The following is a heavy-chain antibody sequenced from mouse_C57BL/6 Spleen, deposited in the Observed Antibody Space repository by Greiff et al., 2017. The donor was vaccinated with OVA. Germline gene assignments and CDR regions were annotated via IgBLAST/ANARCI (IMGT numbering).Heavy chain of an antibody. CDR3: ARKFITTDIAY. CDR1: GYTFTSYT. CDR2: INPSSGYT. D-gene: IGHD1-1*01. J-gene: IGHJ3*01. V-gene: IGHV1-4*01. Sequence: QVQLKESGAELARPGASVKMSCKASGYTFTSYTMHWVKQRPGQGLEWIGYINPSSGYTKYNQKFKDKATLTADKSSSTAYMQLSSLTSADSAVYYCARKFITTDIAYWGQGTLVTVSA.